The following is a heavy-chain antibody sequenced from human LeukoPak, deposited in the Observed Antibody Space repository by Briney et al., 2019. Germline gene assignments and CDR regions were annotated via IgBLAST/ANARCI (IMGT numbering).Heavy chain of an antibody. CDR2: IYSSGST. J-gene: IGHJ4*02. V-gene: IGHV4-59*01. CDR3: ARDGSAVAGKFDY. Sequence: SETLSLTCTVSGGSITSYYWSWIRQSPGKGLEWIGYIYSSGSTNYNPSLKGRVTISVDTSKNQFSLKLTSLTAAGPAVYYCARDGSAVAGKFDYWGQGTMVTVSS. CDR1: GGSITSYY. D-gene: IGHD6-19*01.